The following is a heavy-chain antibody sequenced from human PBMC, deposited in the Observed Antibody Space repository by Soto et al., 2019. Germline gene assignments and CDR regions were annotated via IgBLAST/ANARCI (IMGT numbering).Heavy chain of an antibody. V-gene: IGHV3-64D*08. Sequence: PGGSLRLSCSASGFTFSSYAMHWVRQAPGKGLEYVSAISSNGGSTYYADSVKGRFTISRDNSKNTLYLQMSSLRAEDTAVYYCLMLWKYYDSSGSFDYWGQGTLVTVSS. CDR2: ISSNGGST. J-gene: IGHJ4*02. CDR1: GFTFSSYA. D-gene: IGHD3-22*01. CDR3: LMLWKYYDSSGSFDY.